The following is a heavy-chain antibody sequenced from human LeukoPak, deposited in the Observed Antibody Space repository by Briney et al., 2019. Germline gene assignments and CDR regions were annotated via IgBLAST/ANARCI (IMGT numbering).Heavy chain of an antibody. D-gene: IGHD3-22*01. CDR2: ISGSGGTT. V-gene: IGHV3-23*01. CDR1: GFTFSSYA. J-gene: IGHJ4*02. Sequence: PGGSQRLSCAASGFTFSSYAMSWVRQAPGKGLEWVSAISGSGGTTHYADSVKGRFTISRDNSKNTLSLQMNSLRAEDTAVYYCAKDGYYESTGYSYFDYWGQGTLVTVSS. CDR3: AKDGYYESTGYSYFDY.